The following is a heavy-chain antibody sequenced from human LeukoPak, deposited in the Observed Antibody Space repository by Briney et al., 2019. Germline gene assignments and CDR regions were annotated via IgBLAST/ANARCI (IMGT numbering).Heavy chain of an antibody. V-gene: IGHV3-66*01. D-gene: IGHD3-10*01. CDR2: IYSGGST. CDR3: ARIAYNYGWGAFVI. CDR1: GFTVSSNY. J-gene: IGHJ3*02. Sequence: PGGSLRLSCAASGFTVSSNYMSWVRQAPGKGLEWVSVIYSGGSTYYADSVKGRFTISRDNSKNTLYLQMNSLRAEDTAVYYCARIAYNYGWGAFVIWGQGTMVTVSS.